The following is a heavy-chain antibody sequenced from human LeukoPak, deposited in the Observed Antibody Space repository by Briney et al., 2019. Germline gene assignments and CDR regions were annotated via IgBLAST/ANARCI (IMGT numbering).Heavy chain of an antibody. J-gene: IGHJ6*02. D-gene: IGHD3-9*01. CDR3: ARALYYDILTGYPPYYYYYGMDV. CDR1: GGTISSGGYY. V-gene: IGHV4-31*03. CDR2: IYYSGRT. Sequence: PSQTLSLTCTVSGGTISSGGYYWSWIRQHPGKGLEWIGYIYYSGRTYYNPSLKSRVTISVDTSKNQFSLKLSSVTAADTAVYYCARALYYDILTGYPPYYYYYGMDVWGQGTTVTVSS.